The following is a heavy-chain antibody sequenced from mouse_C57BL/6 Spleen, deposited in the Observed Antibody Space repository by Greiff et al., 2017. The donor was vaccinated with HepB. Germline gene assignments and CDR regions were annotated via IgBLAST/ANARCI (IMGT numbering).Heavy chain of an antibody. CDR1: GFTFSSYA. CDR3: AREGTGTGFAY. J-gene: IGHJ3*01. CDR2: ISDGGSYT. Sequence: EVQRVESGGGLVKPGGSLKLSCAASGFTFSSYAMSWVRQTPEKRLEWVATISDGGSYTYYPDNVKGRFTISRDNAKNNLYLQMSHLKSEDTAMYYCAREGTGTGFAYWGQGTLVTVSA. D-gene: IGHD4-1*01. V-gene: IGHV5-4*01.